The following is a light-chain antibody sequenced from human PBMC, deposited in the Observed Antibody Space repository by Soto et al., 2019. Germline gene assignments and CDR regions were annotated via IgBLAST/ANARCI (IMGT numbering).Light chain of an antibody. CDR1: SSDVGGYSY. CDR2: DVT. V-gene: IGLV2-11*01. Sequence: QSALTQPRSVSGSPGQSVTISCTGTSSDVGGYSYVSWYQQHPGKAPKLMIYDVTKRPSGVPDRFSGSKSGNTASLTISGLQAEDEADYSCCSYVDNYTFVFGTGTKVT. CDR3: CSYVDNYTFV. J-gene: IGLJ1*01.